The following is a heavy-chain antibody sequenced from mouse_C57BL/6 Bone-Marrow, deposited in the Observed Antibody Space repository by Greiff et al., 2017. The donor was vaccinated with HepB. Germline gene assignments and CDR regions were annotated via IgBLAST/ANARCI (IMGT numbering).Heavy chain of an antibody. CDR1: GYTFTSYW. CDR2: IDPSDSYT. J-gene: IGHJ2*01. D-gene: IGHD3-2*01. CDR3: ARGDSSDY. Sequence: QVQLQQPGAELVKPGASVKLSCKASGYTFTSYWMQWVKQRPGQGLEWIGEIDPSDSYTNYNQKFKGKATLTVDTSSSTAYMQLSSLISEDSAVYYCARGDSSDYWGQGTTLTVSS. V-gene: IGHV1-50*01.